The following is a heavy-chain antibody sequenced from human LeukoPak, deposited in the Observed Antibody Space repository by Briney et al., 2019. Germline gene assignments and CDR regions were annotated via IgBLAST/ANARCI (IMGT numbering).Heavy chain of an antibody. CDR2: INPSGGST. Sequence: ASVKVSCKASGYTFTSYYMHWVRQAPGQGLEWMGIINPSGGSTSYAQKFQGRVTMTRDMSTSTVYMELSRLRSEDTAVYYCARAMSGSPVENDYFDYWGQGTLVTVSS. CDR3: ARAMSGSPVENDYFDY. J-gene: IGHJ4*02. D-gene: IGHD3-10*01. CDR1: GYTFTSYY. V-gene: IGHV1-46*01.